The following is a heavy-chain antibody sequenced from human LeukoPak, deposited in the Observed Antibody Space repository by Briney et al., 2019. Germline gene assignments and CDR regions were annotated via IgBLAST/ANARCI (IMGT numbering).Heavy chain of an antibody. CDR2: IIPIFGTA. CDR3: ARVIAAAGTGYYYYMDV. Sequence: GASVKVSCKASGYTFTSYGISWMRQAPGQGLEWMGGIIPIFGTANYAQKFQGRVTITTDESTSTAYMELSSLRSEDTAVYYCARVIAAAGTGYYYYMDVWGKGTTVTVSS. V-gene: IGHV1-69*05. CDR1: GYTFTSYG. J-gene: IGHJ6*03. D-gene: IGHD6-13*01.